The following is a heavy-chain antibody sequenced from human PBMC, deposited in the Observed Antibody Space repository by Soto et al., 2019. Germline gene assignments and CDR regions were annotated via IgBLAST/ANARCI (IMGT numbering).Heavy chain of an antibody. V-gene: IGHV3-23*01. CDR3: AAPRDEYGSGVSCFTYGMDS. CDR1: GFTFSDFA. CDR2: LDCAGGST. J-gene: IGHJ6*02. Sequence: QPGGSLRLSCLASGFTFSDFAMTWVRHVPGRGLEWVASLDCAGGSTYYAESVRGRFSISRDNSQNTLFLQMKRLTVDDTAIYYCAAPRDEYGSGVSCFTYGMDSWGQGTTVTVSS. D-gene: IGHD3-10*01.